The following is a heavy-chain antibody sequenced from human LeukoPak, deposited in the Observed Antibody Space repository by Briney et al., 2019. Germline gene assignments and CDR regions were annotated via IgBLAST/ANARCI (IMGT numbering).Heavy chain of an antibody. CDR1: GYTFTGYY. CDR2: INPNSGGT. CDR3: ARDNRKWLVRAEPDY. Sequence: ASVKVSCKASGYTFTGYYMHWVRQAPGRGLEWMGWINPNSGGTNYAQKFQGRVTMTRDTSISTAYMELSRLRSDDTAVYYCARDNRKWLVRAEPDYWGQGTLVTVSS. D-gene: IGHD6-19*01. V-gene: IGHV1-2*02. J-gene: IGHJ4*02.